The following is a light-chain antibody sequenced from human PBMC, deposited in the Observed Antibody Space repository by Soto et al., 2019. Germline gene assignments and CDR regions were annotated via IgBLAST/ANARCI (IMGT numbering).Light chain of an antibody. CDR1: QSVSSY. Sequence: EIVLPQSPATLSLSPGERATLSFMASQSVSSYLAWYQQKPGQAPRLLIYGASVRATGIPARFSGSGSGTDLTLTISSLQSADFAIYYCRHYNNWPPETFGQGTKVDIK. CDR3: RHYNNWPPET. CDR2: GAS. V-gene: IGKV3D-15*01. J-gene: IGKJ1*01.